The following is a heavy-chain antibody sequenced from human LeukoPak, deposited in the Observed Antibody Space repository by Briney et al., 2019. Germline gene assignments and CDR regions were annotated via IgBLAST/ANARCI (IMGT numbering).Heavy chain of an antibody. Sequence: GGSLRLSCAASGFTFSTYAMSWVRQAPGKGLEWVCAISAGGDATFYADSVKGRFTVSRDNPKNTLYLQMNSLRREDTAVYYCARRGGTSGWGAFDIWGQGTMVTVSS. CDR1: GFTFSTYA. D-gene: IGHD2-2*01. CDR3: ARRGGTSGWGAFDI. V-gene: IGHV3-23*01. J-gene: IGHJ3*02. CDR2: ISAGGDAT.